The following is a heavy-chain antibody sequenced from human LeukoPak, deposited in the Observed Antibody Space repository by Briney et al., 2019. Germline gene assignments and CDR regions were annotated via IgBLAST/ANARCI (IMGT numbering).Heavy chain of an antibody. CDR3: AKGNAYRIAAAGTGVY. J-gene: IGHJ4*02. CDR1: GFTFSSYA. V-gene: IGHV3-23*01. D-gene: IGHD6-13*01. Sequence: GGSLRLSCAASGFTFSSYAMSWVRQAPGKGLEWVSAISGSGGSTYYADSVKGRYTISRDNSKNTLYLQMNGLRAEDTAVYYCAKGNAYRIAAAGTGVYWGQGTLVTVSS. CDR2: ISGSGGST.